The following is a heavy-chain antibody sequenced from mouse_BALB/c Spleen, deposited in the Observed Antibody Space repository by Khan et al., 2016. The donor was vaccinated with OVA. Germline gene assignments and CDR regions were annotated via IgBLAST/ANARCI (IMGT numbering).Heavy chain of an antibody. CDR1: GYTFTDFL. V-gene: IGHV1-81*01. CDR2: IYPGSGYT. J-gene: IGHJ3*01. CDR3: ARAGCGGLAY. Sequence: VQLQQSGPELVKPGASVRMSCNASGYTFTDFLISWVKQRAGQGLEWIGEIYPGSGYTYYTEKFKGKATLTSDRSSNTAYMELSSLTSADSAVYFCARAGCGGLAYWGQGTLVTVSA. D-gene: IGHD3-2*02.